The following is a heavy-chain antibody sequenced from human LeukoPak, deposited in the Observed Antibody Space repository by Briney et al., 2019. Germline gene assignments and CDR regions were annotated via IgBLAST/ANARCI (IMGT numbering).Heavy chain of an antibody. V-gene: IGHV3-74*01. CDR3: AKDRGSSSAAYGIDV. CDR2: INSDGSST. J-gene: IGHJ6*02. CDR1: GFTSSSYW. D-gene: IGHD6-13*01. Sequence: GGSLRLSCAASGFTSSSYWMHWVRQAPGKGLVWVSRINSDGSSTSYADSVKGRFTISRDSSQNTLYLQMNSLRAEDTAVYYCAKDRGSSSAAYGIDVWGQGTTVTVSS.